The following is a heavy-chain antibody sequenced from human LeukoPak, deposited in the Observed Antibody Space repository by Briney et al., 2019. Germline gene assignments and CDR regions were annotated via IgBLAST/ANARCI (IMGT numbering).Heavy chain of an antibody. CDR3: ARGGRYYDILTGYYSYYYYYYMDV. Sequence: SGGSLRLSCAASGFTFDDYGMSWVRQAPGKGLEWVSGINWNGGSTGYADSVEGRFTISRDNAKNSLYLQMNSLRAEDTALYYCARGGRYYDILTGYYSYYYYYYMDVWGKGTTVTVSS. V-gene: IGHV3-20*04. D-gene: IGHD3-9*01. J-gene: IGHJ6*03. CDR2: INWNGGST. CDR1: GFTFDDYG.